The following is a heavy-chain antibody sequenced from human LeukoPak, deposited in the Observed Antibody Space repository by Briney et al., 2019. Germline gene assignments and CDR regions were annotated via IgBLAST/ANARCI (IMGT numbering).Heavy chain of an antibody. CDR1: GYMFNGYY. CDR2: INPNSGGT. CDR3: ARDTGEDSWFDP. Sequence: ASVKVSCKASGYMFNGYYLHWVRQAPGQGLEWMGWINPNSGGTNYAQKFQGRVTMTRDTSISTAYMELSRLRSDDTAVYYCARDTGEDSWFDPWGQGTLVTVSS. V-gene: IGHV1-2*02. J-gene: IGHJ5*02. D-gene: IGHD1-26*01.